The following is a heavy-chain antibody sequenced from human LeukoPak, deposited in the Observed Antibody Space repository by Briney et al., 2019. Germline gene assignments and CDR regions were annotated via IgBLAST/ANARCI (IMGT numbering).Heavy chain of an antibody. CDR1: GFTFSSYA. J-gene: IGHJ4*02. Sequence: GGSLRLPCAASGFTFSSYAMRWVGQAPGKGLEWVSGISGSGGSTVYADSVQGRFPISRDNSKNTVYLQMNSLRAEDTAVYYCAKRSGINYGYFDSWGQGALVTVSS. CDR3: AKRSGINYGYFDS. CDR2: ISGSGGST. V-gene: IGHV3-23*01. D-gene: IGHD1-26*01.